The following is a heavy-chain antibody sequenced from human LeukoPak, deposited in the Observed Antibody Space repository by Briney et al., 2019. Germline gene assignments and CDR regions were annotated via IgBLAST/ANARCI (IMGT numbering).Heavy chain of an antibody. CDR1: GGSISSSSYY. J-gene: IGHJ4*02. CDR2: IYYSGST. Sequence: PSETLSLTCTVSGGSISSSSYYWGWIRQPPGKGLEWIGSIYYSGSTYYNPSLKSRVTISVDTSKNQFSLKLSSVTAADTAVYYCAPICSSTSCREDYWGQGTLVTVSS. CDR3: APICSSTSCREDY. V-gene: IGHV4-39*01. D-gene: IGHD2-2*01.